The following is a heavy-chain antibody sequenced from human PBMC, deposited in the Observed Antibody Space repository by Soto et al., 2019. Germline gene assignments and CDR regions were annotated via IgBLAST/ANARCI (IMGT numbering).Heavy chain of an antibody. CDR2: IYYSGST. Sequence: SETLSLTCPVSGGSISSYYWSWIRQPPGKGLEWIGYIYYSGSTNYNPSLKSRVTISVDTSKNQFSLKLSSVTAADTAVYYCARHPITMVRGVITNYFDYWGQGTLVTVSS. J-gene: IGHJ4*02. CDR1: GGSISSYY. CDR3: ARHPITMVRGVITNYFDY. D-gene: IGHD3-10*01. V-gene: IGHV4-59*08.